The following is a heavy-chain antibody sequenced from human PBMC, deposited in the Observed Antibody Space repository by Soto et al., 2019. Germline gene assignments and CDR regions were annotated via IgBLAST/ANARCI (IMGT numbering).Heavy chain of an antibody. CDR3: ARELKGWGWFDP. D-gene: IGHD2-15*01. V-gene: IGHV4-61*01. CDR2: IFYNGST. CDR1: GGSVSSGSYY. J-gene: IGHJ5*02. Sequence: SETLSLTCTVSGGSVSSGSYYWSWIRQPPGKGLEWIGYIFYNGSTNYSPSLKSRVTISVDTSKNQFSLKLSSVTAADTAVYYCARELKGWGWFDPWGQGTLVTVSS.